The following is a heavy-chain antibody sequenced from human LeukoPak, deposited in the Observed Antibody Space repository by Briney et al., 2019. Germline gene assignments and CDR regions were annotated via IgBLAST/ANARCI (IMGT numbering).Heavy chain of an antibody. CDR1: GFTFRSYS. V-gene: IGHV3-48*01. J-gene: IGHJ4*02. Sequence: KPGGSLRLSCAASGFTFRSYSMNWVRQAPGKGLEWVSYISSSGSTIYYADSVKGRFTISRDNAKNSLYLQMNSLRADDTAVYYCARGNIVGASLFDYWGQGNLVTVSS. D-gene: IGHD1-26*01. CDR3: ARGNIVGASLFDY. CDR2: ISSSGSTI.